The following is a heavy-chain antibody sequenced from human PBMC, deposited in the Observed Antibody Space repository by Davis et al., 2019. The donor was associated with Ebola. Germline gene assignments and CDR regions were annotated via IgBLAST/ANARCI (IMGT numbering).Heavy chain of an antibody. J-gene: IGHJ6*03. CDR2: ISWDGEST. CDR3: TRGERYYDGSGPFVGEGAYYMDV. CDR1: GLTFNRYT. V-gene: IGHV3-43*01. Sequence: PGGSLRLSCAAAGLTFNRYTFHWVRQAPGKGLEWVSLISWDGESTWYADSVKGRFTISRDNSKNSLYLQMNNLRTEDTALYYCTRGERYYDGSGPFVGEGAYYMDVWGKGTTVTVSS. D-gene: IGHD3-22*01.